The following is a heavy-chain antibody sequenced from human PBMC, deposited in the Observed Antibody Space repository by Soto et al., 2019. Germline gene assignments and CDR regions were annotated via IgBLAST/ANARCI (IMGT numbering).Heavy chain of an antibody. CDR3: AKDRGFIDPFDY. D-gene: IGHD3-16*02. V-gene: IGHV3-72*01. J-gene: IGHJ4*02. CDR1: GFTFSDYY. CDR2: SRNKAAGYTT. Sequence: PGGSLRLSCVVSGFTFSDYYRDWVRQAPGQGLQWIGRSRNKAAGYTTEYPASVKGRFTVSRDESKNSLYLQLNNLKNEDTAVYYCAKDRGFIDPFDYWGQGALVTVSS.